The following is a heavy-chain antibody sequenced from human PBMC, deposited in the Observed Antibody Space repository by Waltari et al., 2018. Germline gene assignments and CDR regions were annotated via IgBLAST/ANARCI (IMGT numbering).Heavy chain of an antibody. Sequence: QVQLQESGPGLVKPSETLSLTCTVSGGSISSYYWSWIRQPAGKGLEWIGRIYTSGSTNYNPSLKSRVTMSVDTSKNQFSLKLSSVTAADTAVYYCARGGYDSSGYYINYFDYWGQGTLVTVSS. V-gene: IGHV4-4*07. CDR3: ARGGYDSSGYYINYFDY. J-gene: IGHJ4*02. D-gene: IGHD3-22*01. CDR1: GGSISSYY. CDR2: IYTSGST.